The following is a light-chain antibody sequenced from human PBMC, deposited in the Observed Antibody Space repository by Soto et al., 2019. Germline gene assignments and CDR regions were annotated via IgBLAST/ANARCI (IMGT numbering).Light chain of an antibody. CDR2: GAS. V-gene: IGKV3-20*01. Sequence: IVLTQSPGTLSLSPGERATLSCRASQSVSSNYLAWYQQKPGQAHRLLIYGASSSASDIPDRFSGSGSGTDFTLTISRLEPEDFAVYYCQQYGSSPPYTFGQGTKLEIK. CDR1: QSVSSNY. J-gene: IGKJ2*01. CDR3: QQYGSSPPYT.